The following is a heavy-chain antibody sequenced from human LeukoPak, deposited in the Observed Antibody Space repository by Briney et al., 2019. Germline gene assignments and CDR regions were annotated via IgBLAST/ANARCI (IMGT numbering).Heavy chain of an antibody. CDR1: GYTFTSYA. D-gene: IGHD2-2*01. CDR2: INTNTGNP. Sequence: ASVTVSCTASGYTFTSYAMNWVRQAPGQGLEWMGWINTNTGNPTYAQGFTGRFVFSLDTSVSTAYLQICSLKAEDTAVYYCAISRGYAHRGNWFDPWGQGTLVTVSS. V-gene: IGHV7-4-1*01. CDR3: AISRGYAHRGNWFDP. J-gene: IGHJ5*02.